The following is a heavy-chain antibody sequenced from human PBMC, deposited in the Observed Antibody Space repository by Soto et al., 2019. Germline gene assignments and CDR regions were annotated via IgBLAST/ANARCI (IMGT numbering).Heavy chain of an antibody. CDR1: GFTFSGYG. CDR2: ISGSGATT. D-gene: IGHD2-15*01. V-gene: IGHV3-23*01. J-gene: IGHJ4*02. Sequence: GGSMRLSCAASGFTFSGYGMNWVRPAPGKGLQWVSSISGSGATTYYADSVKGRFTISRDNSKNTLYLQMNNLRAEDTAVYYCAKGPVRYCSGGTCYRDYYFDYWGQGTLVTVSS. CDR3: AKGPVRYCSGGTCYRDYYFDY.